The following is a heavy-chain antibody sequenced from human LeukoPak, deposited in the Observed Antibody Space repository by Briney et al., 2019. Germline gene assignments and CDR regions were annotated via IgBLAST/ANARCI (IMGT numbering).Heavy chain of an antibody. CDR1: GFPFSNYA. D-gene: IGHD1/OR15-1a*01. J-gene: IGHJ4*02. CDR2: MSGSGGST. Sequence: GGSLRLSCVASGFPFSNYAMNWVRQAPGKGLEWVSAMSGSGGSTHYADSVKGRFTISRDNSKNTLFLQMNSLRAEDTAVYYCAKGEQGVDYWGQGTLVTVSS. CDR3: AKGEQGVDY. V-gene: IGHV3-23*01.